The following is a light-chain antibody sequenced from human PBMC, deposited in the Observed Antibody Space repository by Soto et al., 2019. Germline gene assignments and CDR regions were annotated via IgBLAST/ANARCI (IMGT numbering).Light chain of an antibody. CDR1: QSLLHSNGYNY. CDR3: MQALQTPLT. CDR2: LGS. Sequence: DLVMTQSPLSLSVTPGEPASISCRSGQSLLHSNGYNYLDWYLQKPGQSPQLLIYLGSNRASGVPDRFSGSGSGTDFTLKISRVEAEDVGVYYCMQALQTPLTFGGGTKVEI. V-gene: IGKV2-28*01. J-gene: IGKJ4*01.